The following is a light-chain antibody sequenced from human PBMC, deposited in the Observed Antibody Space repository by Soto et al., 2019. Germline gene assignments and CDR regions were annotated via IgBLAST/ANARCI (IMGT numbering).Light chain of an antibody. Sequence: ESVLTQSPATLSLFPGARVNPSRRASQAVNTRLEWYQHRTGKAPRILIYLASNRAAGVPARFSGSGSGTDFTLTISDVEPEDFEVYYCHQRQSWPRTFGQGTKVDIK. CDR1: QAVNTR. CDR3: HQRQSWPRT. J-gene: IGKJ1*01. V-gene: IGKV3-11*01. CDR2: LAS.